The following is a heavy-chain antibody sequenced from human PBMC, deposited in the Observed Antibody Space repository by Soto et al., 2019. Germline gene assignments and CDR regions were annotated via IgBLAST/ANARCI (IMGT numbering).Heavy chain of an antibody. Sequence: SETLSLTCSVSGASIRSGGFYWSWLRQSPGKGLEWIGHIYYTGSTFVSPSLKGRLTISLDTSKNQFSLDLSSVTAADTAMYYCARIEMASIKWGRGTLVTVSS. V-gene: IGHV4-31*03. D-gene: IGHD5-12*01. CDR3: ARIEMASIK. CDR2: IYYTGST. J-gene: IGHJ4*02. CDR1: GASIRSGGFY.